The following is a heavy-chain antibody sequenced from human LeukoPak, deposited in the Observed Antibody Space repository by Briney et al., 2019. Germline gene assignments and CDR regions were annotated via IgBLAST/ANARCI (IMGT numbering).Heavy chain of an antibody. V-gene: IGHV4-59*01. CDR1: GGSITSYY. CDR3: ARIYYGDYYGMDV. D-gene: IGHD4-17*01. J-gene: IGHJ6*02. Sequence: SETLSLTCTVSGGSITSYYWSWIRQPPGKGLEWIGYIYSSGSTNYNPSLKSRVTISADTSKNQFSLKLSSVTAADTAVYYCARIYYGDYYGMDVWGQGTTVTVSS. CDR2: IYSSGST.